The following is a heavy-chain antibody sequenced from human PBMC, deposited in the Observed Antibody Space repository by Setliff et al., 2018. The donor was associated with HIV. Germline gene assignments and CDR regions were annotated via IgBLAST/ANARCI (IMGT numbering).Heavy chain of an antibody. V-gene: IGHV5-51*01. CDR2: IYPGNSDT. CDR1: GYTFSNYC. Sequence: GESLKISCKDSGYTFSNYCIAWVRQMPGKGLEWMGIIYPGNSDTTYSPSFQGQVTISADKSISTAYLQWSSLKASDTAMYYCAKHLNPGSGWYSKARGMDVWGQGTTVTVSS. J-gene: IGHJ6*02. D-gene: IGHD6-19*01. CDR3: AKHLNPGSGWYSKARGMDV.